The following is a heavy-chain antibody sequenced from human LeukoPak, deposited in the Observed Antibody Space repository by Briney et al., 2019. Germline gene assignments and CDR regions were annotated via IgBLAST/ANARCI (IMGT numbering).Heavy chain of an antibody. Sequence: GGSLSLSCAASGFTFSSYSMSWVRQAPGKGLEWVSAISGSGGSTYYPDSVKGRFTISRYNSKNTLYLQMNSLRAEDTAVYYCAKATTYYDILTGYWYYFDYWGQGTLVTVSS. D-gene: IGHD3-9*01. CDR2: ISGSGGST. J-gene: IGHJ4*02. V-gene: IGHV3-23*01. CDR1: GFTFSSYS. CDR3: AKATTYYDILTGYWYYFDY.